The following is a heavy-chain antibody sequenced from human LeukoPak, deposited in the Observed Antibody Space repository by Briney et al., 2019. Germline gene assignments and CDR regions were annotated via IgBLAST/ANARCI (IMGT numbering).Heavy chain of an antibody. V-gene: IGHV3-15*01. D-gene: IGHD3-10*01. J-gene: IGHJ4*02. CDR2: IQSKIDGGPS. Sequence: GGSLRLSCAASGFTFSDVWMSWVRQAPGKGLEWVGRIQSKIDGGPSDYAAPVKGRFTISRDDSKNTLYLQMNSLKTEDSAVYYCTTDRGALTNWGQGTLVTVSS. CDR1: GFTFSDVW. CDR3: TTDRGALTN.